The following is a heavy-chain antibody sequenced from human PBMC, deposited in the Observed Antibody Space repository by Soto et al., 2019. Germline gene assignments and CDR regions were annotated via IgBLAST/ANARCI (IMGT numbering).Heavy chain of an antibody. D-gene: IGHD3-22*01. Sequence: AISGSGGSTYYADSVKGRFTISRDNSKNTLYLQMNSLRAEGTAVYYCAKDASHYYDSSGYFDYWGQGTLVTVSS. J-gene: IGHJ4*02. CDR2: ISGSGGST. CDR3: AKDASHYYDSSGYFDY. V-gene: IGHV3-23*01.